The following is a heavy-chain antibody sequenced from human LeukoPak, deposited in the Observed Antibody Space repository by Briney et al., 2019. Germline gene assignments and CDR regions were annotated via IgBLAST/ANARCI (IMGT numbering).Heavy chain of an antibody. CDR1: GFTFSSSW. CDR3: ARDPYSGSYGNYYYYFMDV. J-gene: IGHJ6*03. V-gene: IGHV3-21*01. D-gene: IGHD1-26*01. CDR2: ITSGSSYR. Sequence: KPGGSLRLSCAASGFTFSSSWMHWVRQAPGKGLEWVSSITSGSSYRFYADSVKGRFTISRDNAKNSLYLQMNSLRAEDTAVYYCARDPYSGSYGNYYYYFMDVWGKGTTVTISS.